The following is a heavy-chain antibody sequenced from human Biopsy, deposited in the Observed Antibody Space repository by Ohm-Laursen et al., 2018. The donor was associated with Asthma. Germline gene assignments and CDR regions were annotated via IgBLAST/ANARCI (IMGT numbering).Heavy chain of an antibody. D-gene: IGHD3-22*01. V-gene: IGHV7-4-1*02. CDR1: GYTVTRYA. Sequence: ASVKVSCKASGYTVTRYAINWVRQAPGQGLEWMGWINTNTGNPTYAQGFTGRFVFSLDTSVNTANLQISSLKAEDTAVYYCARMISYYHEMRAPFFDYWGQGTLVTVSS. J-gene: IGHJ4*02. CDR2: INTNTGNP. CDR3: ARMISYYHEMRAPFFDY.